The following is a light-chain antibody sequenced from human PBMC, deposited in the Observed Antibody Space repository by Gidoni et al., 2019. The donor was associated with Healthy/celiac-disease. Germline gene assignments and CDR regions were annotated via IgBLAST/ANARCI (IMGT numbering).Light chain of an antibody. CDR2: LGS. Sequence: DIVMTQSPHSLPVTPGEPASISCRSSQSLLHTIAYNYMDWDLQKPGLSPQLLIYLGSSRAYGVPDRFSVSGSGTDFTLKVGRVEAKDVGVYDCMQALQPPTFGQGTKLEIK. V-gene: IGKV2-28*01. J-gene: IGKJ2*01. CDR1: QSLLHTIAYNY. CDR3: MQALQPPT.